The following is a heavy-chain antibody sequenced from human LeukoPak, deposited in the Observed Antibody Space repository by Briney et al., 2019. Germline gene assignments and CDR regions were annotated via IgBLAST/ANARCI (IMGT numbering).Heavy chain of an antibody. CDR1: GFAFSNYW. J-gene: IGHJ4*02. V-gene: IGHV3-74*01. CDR3: ARDGDGYNFDF. CDR2: ITRDGSYA. Sequence: GGSLRLSCATSGFAFSNYWMHWVRQVPGKGLVWVSRITRDGSYANYADSVKGRFTFSRDNARNTLYLQMNSLRAEDTAVYYCARDGDGYNFDFWGQGALVTVSS. D-gene: IGHD5-24*01.